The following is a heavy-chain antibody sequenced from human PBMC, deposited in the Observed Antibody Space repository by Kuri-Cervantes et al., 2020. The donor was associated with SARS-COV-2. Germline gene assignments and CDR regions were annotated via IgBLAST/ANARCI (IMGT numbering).Heavy chain of an antibody. CDR1: GFTFSNAW. Sequence: GSLRLSCAASGFTFSNAWMSWIRQPPGKGLEWIGEINHSGSTNYNPSLKSRVTISVDTSKNQFSLKLSSVTAADTAVYYCARGLRVVVVAATPGWFDPWGQGTLVTVSS. CDR3: ARGLRVVVVAATPGWFDP. J-gene: IGHJ5*02. V-gene: IGHV4-34*01. CDR2: INHSGST. D-gene: IGHD2-15*01.